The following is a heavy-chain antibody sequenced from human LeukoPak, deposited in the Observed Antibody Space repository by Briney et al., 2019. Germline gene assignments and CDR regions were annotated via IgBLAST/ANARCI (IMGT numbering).Heavy chain of an antibody. V-gene: IGHV3-21*01. D-gene: IGHD5-18*01. CDR2: ISNSRRYI. CDR3: ARTAMARGGYAFVI. CDR1: GFSFSTYN. J-gene: IGHJ3*02. Sequence: PGGSLRLSCAASGFSFSTYNMNWLRQTPGKGLEWVSSISNSRRYIYYTDSVKGRFTISRDNPRNSLYLQMNSLRAEDTAVYYCARTAMARGGYAFVIWVRGAMVGVSS.